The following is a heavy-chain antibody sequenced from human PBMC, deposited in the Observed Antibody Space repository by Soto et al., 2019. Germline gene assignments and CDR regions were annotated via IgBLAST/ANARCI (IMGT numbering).Heavy chain of an antibody. V-gene: IGHV5-51*01. CDR2: IYPGDSDT. Sequence: PGESLKISCKGSGYSFTSYWIGWVRQMPGKGLEWMGIIYPGDSDTRYSPSFQGQVTISADKSISTAYLQWSSLKASDTAMYYCARHISEWQQLGCRFDPWGQGTLVTVSS. CDR1: GYSFTSYW. J-gene: IGHJ5*02. D-gene: IGHD6-13*01. CDR3: ARHISEWQQLGCRFDP.